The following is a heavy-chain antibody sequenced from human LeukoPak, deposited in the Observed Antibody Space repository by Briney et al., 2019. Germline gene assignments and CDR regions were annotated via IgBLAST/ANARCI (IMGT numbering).Heavy chain of an antibody. CDR1: GFTFSSYS. CDR3: AREDYSSSPNAFDI. J-gene: IGHJ3*02. D-gene: IGHD6-6*01. CDR2: ISSSSSSI. Sequence: GGSLRLSCEASGFTFSSYSMNWVRQAPGKGLEWVSYISSSSSSIYYADSVKGRFTISRDNAKNSLYLQMNSLRAEDTAVYYCAREDYSSSPNAFDIWGQGTMVTVSS. V-gene: IGHV3-48*01.